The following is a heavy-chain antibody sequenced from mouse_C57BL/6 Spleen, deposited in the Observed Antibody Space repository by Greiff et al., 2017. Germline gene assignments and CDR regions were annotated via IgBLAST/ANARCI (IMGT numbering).Heavy chain of an antibody. J-gene: IGHJ3*01. Sequence: EVHLVESGPGLVKPSQSLSLTCSVTGYSITSGYYWNWIRQFPGNKLEWMGYISYDGSNNYNPSLKNRISITRDTSKNQFFLKLNSVTTEDTATYYCPIYYDYDKGFAYWGQGTLVTVSA. CDR1: GYSITSGYY. CDR3: PIYYDYDKGFAY. D-gene: IGHD2-4*01. CDR2: ISYDGSN. V-gene: IGHV3-6*01.